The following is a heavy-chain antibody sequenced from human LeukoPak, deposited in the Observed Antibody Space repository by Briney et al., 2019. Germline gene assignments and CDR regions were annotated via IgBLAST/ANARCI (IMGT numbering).Heavy chain of an antibody. CDR2: ITSSGRYI. D-gene: IGHD1-26*01. V-gene: IGHV3-21*01. J-gene: IGHJ5*02. CDR1: GFTFSSYS. Sequence: GGSLRLSCAASGFTFSSYSMNWVRQAPGKGLEWVSSITSSGRYIYYADSVKGRFTISRDNSKNSLYLQLNSLRAEDTAVYYCARSLVVGANPYHWGQGTLVTVSS. CDR3: ARSLVVGANPYH.